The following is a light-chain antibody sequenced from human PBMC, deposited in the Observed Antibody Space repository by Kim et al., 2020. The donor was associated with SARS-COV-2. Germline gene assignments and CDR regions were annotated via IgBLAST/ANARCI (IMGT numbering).Light chain of an antibody. J-gene: IGLJ3*02. CDR2: GIN. Sequence: SSELTQDPAVSVALGQTVRITCQGDSLRNYYASWYQLKPGQAPVVVISGINNRPSGIPDRFSGSTSGNTASLTITGARAEDEADYFCNSRDRRTHQIVFG. CDR1: SLRNYY. V-gene: IGLV3-19*01. CDR3: NSRDRRTHQIV.